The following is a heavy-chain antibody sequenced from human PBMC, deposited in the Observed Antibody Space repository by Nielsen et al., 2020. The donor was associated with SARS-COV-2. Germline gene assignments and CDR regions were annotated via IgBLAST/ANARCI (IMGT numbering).Heavy chain of an antibody. CDR3: AKDGELYSSGYPGY. CDR1: GFTFDDYA. CDR2: ISWNSGSI. J-gene: IGHJ4*02. Sequence: GGSLRLSCAASGFTFDDYAMHWVRQAPGKGLEWVSGISWNSGSIGYADSVKGRFTISRDNAKNSLYLQMNSLRAEDTALYYCAKDGELYSSGYPGYWGQGTLVTVSS. V-gene: IGHV3-9*01. D-gene: IGHD6-19*01.